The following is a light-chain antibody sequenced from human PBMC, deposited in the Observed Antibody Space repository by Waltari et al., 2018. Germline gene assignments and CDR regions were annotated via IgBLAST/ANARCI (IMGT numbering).Light chain of an antibody. CDR1: YHNIVNIY. CDR3: GAWDSSRNAWV. J-gene: IGLJ3*02. CDR2: ENN. V-gene: IGLV1-51*02. Sequence: QSVLTHPPSVSAAPVQKVTLPCYGSYHNIVNIYVSWYQQHPGKAPKLLMYENNKRPSGIPDRFSGSQSDTSATLSITGLQTGDEADYYCGAWDSSRNAWVFGGGTKVTVL.